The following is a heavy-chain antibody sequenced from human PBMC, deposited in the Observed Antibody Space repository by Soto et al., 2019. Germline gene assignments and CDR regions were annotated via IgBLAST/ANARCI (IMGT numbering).Heavy chain of an antibody. CDR3: ARGVGITILGAVTTGPFFDY. Sequence: QVQLQESGPGLVKPSQTLSLTCTVSGGSFSSGGYYWTWLRQRPGEGLEWIAYNFYSGSTYYNPSLKSRVTISADTSKNQFSLKVISVTAADTAVYYCARGVGITILGAVTTGPFFDYWGQGTLVTVSS. J-gene: IGHJ4*02. V-gene: IGHV4-31*03. CDR2: NFYSGST. CDR1: GGSFSSGGYY. D-gene: IGHD3-3*01.